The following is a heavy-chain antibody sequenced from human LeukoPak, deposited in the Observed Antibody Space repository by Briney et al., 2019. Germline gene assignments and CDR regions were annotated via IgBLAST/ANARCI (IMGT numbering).Heavy chain of an antibody. CDR2: IYYSGST. CDR3: ARPGIAVAGTWAGSRKAYGMDV. CDR1: GFTFSNSWM. J-gene: IGHJ6*02. D-gene: IGHD6-19*01. Sequence: GSLRLSCAGSGFTFSNSWMGWVRQPPGKGLEWIGSIYYSGSTYYNPSLKSRVTISVDTSKNQFSLKLSSVTAAGTAVYYCARPGIAVAGTWAGSRKAYGMDVWGQGTTVTVSS. V-gene: IGHV4-39*07.